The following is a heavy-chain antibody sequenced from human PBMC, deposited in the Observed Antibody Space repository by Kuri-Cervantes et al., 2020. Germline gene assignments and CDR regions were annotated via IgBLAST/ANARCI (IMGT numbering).Heavy chain of an antibody. V-gene: IGHV3-30-3*01. CDR2: ISYDGSNK. CDR3: ARAQIGYCSGGSCYYLYYYYGMDV. Sequence: GGSLRLSCAASGFTFSSYAMHWVRQAPGKGLEWVAVISYDGSNKYYADSVKGRFTISGDNSKNTLYLQMNSLRAEDTAVYYCARAQIGYCSGGSCYYLYYYYGMDVWGQGTTVTVSS. J-gene: IGHJ6*02. D-gene: IGHD2-15*01. CDR1: GFTFSSYA.